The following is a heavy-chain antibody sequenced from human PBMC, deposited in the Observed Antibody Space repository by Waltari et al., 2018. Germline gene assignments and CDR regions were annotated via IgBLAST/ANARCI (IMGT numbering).Heavy chain of an antibody. CDR2: ISSLSTSSI. Sequence: EVQLVESGGGLVQPGGSLRLSCAASGFTINTYSMNWVRQAPGKGLDWVSFISSLSTSSIRYADSVKGRFTISRDDAKNSLYLQMHSLRVEDTAVYYCVRGYGDYYYYMDVWGKGTTVTVSS. J-gene: IGHJ6*03. CDR1: GFTINTYS. D-gene: IGHD4-17*01. CDR3: VRGYGDYYYYMDV. V-gene: IGHV3-48*01.